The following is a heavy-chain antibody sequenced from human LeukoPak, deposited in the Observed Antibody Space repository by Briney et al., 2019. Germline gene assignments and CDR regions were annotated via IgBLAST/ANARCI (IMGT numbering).Heavy chain of an antibody. CDR2: IYYSGST. CDR1: GGSISSHY. V-gene: IGHV4-59*08. D-gene: IGHD3-10*01. J-gene: IGHJ6*03. Sequence: PSETLSLTCTVPGGSISSHYWSWIRQTPGKGLEWIGYIYYSGSTHYNPSLKSRVSMSVDTSKNQFSLNLTSVTAADTAVYYCARHPPAITRVYIIYVMDVWGKGTTVTVSS. CDR3: ARHPPAITRVYIIYVMDV.